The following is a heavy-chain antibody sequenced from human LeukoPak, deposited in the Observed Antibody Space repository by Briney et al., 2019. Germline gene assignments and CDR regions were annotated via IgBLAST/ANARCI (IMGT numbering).Heavy chain of an antibody. CDR1: GYTFTSYA. V-gene: IGHV1-2*02. CDR3: AVAYCSGGSCPFDY. J-gene: IGHJ4*02. CDR2: INPNSGGT. Sequence: GASVKVSCKASGYTFTSYAMNWVRQAPGQGLEWMGWINPNSGGTNYAQKFQGRVTMTRDTSISTAYMELSRLRSDDTAVYYCAVAYCSGGSCPFDYWGQGTLVTVSS. D-gene: IGHD2-15*01.